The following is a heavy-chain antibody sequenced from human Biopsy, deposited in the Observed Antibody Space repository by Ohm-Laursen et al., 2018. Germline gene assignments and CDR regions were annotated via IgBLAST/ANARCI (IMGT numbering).Heavy chain of an antibody. V-gene: IGHV3-11*01. CDR3: ARFPDFWSGYYVDS. CDR2: LSSRGSNI. Sequence: GSLRLSCTASGFTFSDYYMSWIRQAPGKGLEWISYLSSRGSNIYYADSVKGRFTVSRDNANNSLFLQMSSLRAEDTAVYYCARFPDFWSGYYVDSWGQGALVTVSS. J-gene: IGHJ4*02. CDR1: GFTFSDYY. D-gene: IGHD3-3*01.